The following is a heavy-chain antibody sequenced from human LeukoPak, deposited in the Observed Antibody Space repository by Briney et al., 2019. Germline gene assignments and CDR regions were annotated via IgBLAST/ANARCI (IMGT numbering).Heavy chain of an antibody. CDR3: ARDHDYGDYSLFDY. Sequence: APVKVSCKASGYTFTSYGISWVRQAPGQGLEWMGWISAYNGNTNYAQKLQGRVTMTTDTSTSTAYMELRSLRSDDTAVYYCARDHDYGDYSLFDYWGQGTLVTVSS. D-gene: IGHD4-17*01. CDR1: GYTFTSYG. CDR2: ISAYNGNT. J-gene: IGHJ4*02. V-gene: IGHV1-18*01.